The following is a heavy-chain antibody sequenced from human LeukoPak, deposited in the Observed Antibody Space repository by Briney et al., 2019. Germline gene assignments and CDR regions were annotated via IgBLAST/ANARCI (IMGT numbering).Heavy chain of an antibody. J-gene: IGHJ4*01. Sequence: GGSLRLSCAASGFTLSSYATSWVRQAPGKGLEWVSAISGSGGSTYYADSVKGRFTISRDNSKNTLYLQMNSLRAEDTAVYYSAKGTFWSGYYADYFDYWGHGTLVTVSS. V-gene: IGHV3-23*01. CDR3: AKGTFWSGYYADYFDY. D-gene: IGHD3-3*01. CDR2: ISGSGGST. CDR1: GFTLSSYA.